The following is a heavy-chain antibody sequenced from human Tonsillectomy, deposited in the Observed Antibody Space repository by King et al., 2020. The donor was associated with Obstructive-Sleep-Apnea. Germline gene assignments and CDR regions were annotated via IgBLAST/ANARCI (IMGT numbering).Heavy chain of an antibody. D-gene: IGHD3-3*01. CDR2: ISYDGSNK. CDR1: GFTFSTFG. J-gene: IGHJ4*02. Sequence: VQLVESGGGVVQPGRSLRLSCAASGFTFSTFGMHWVRQAPGKGLEWVAGISYDGSNKYYADSVKGRFTISRDNSKNTLYLQLNSLRAEDTAVYYCARNYDFWSGYYQLPCYWGQGTLVTVSS. CDR3: ARNYDFWSGYYQLPCY. V-gene: IGHV3-30*04.